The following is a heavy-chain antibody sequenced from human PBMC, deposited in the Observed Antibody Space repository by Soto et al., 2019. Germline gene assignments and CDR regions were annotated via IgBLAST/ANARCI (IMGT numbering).Heavy chain of an antibody. D-gene: IGHD1-1*01. J-gene: IGHJ6*02. CDR3: ARDPNWNFEHVGMDV. V-gene: IGHV1-2*04. CDR2: INPNSGGT. Sequence: QVQLVQSGAEVKKPGASVKVSCKASGYTFTGYYMHWVRQAPGQGLEWMGWINPNSGGTNYAQKFQGWVTMTRDTSISTAYMELSRLRSDDTAVYYCARDPNWNFEHVGMDVWGQGTTVTFSS. CDR1: GYTFTGYY.